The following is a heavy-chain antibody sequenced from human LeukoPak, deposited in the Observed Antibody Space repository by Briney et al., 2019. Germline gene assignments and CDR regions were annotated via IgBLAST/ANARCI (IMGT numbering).Heavy chain of an antibody. Sequence: PGGSLRLSCAASGFTFSSYAMHWVRQAPGKGLEWVAVISYDGSNKYYADSVKGRFTISRDNSKNTLYLQMNSLRAEDTAVYYCARDREGGYNYDAFDIWGQGTMVTVSS. J-gene: IGHJ3*02. V-gene: IGHV3-30-3*01. CDR1: GFTFSSYA. CDR3: ARDREGGYNYDAFDI. CDR2: ISYDGSNK. D-gene: IGHD5-24*01.